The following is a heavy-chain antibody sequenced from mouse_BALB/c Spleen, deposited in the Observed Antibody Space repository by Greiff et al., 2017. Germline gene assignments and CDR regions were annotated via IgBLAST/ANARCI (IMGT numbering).Heavy chain of an antibody. Sequence: EVKLVESGGGLVKPGGSLKLSCAASGFTFSSYAMSWVRQTPEKRLEWVATISSGGSYTYYPDSVKGRFTISRDNAKNTLYLQMSSLRSEDTAMYYCARRGVYYEYDADLDYWGQGTTLTVSS. CDR2: ISSGGSYT. CDR1: GFTFSSYA. CDR3: ARRGVYYEYDADLDY. J-gene: IGHJ2*01. D-gene: IGHD2-4*01. V-gene: IGHV5-9-3*01.